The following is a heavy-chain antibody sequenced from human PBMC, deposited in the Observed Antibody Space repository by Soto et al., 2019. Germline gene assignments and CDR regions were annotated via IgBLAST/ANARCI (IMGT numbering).Heavy chain of an antibody. D-gene: IGHD2-15*01. Sequence: QVPLQESGPRLVRPSGTLSLTCTVSSGSISPANWWSWVRQPPGRGLEWIGEIYHSGSTNYNLSLKRRVTLSVDKSKNQFSLRLSSVTAADTATYYCARRGGGVVLAATTPFDYWGQGTLVTVSS. V-gene: IGHV4-4*02. CDR3: ARRGGGVVLAATTPFDY. J-gene: IGHJ4*02. CDR2: IYHSGST. CDR1: SGSISPANW.